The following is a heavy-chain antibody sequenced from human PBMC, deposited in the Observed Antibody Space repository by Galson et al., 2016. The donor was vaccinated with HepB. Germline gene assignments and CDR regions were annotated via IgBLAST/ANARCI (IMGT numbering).Heavy chain of an antibody. Sequence: LSLTCTVSGGSVSSCGYYWSRIRQPPGKGLEWIGYLSFNGRTSYNLSLKSRVTILVDTTKNQFSLKLSSVTAADTAVYYCASATDYAFWSDSPEYWGQGTLVTVSS. CDR2: LSFNGRT. V-gene: IGHV4-61*08. CDR1: GGSVSSCGYY. J-gene: IGHJ4*02. D-gene: IGHD3-3*01. CDR3: ASATDYAFWSDSPEY.